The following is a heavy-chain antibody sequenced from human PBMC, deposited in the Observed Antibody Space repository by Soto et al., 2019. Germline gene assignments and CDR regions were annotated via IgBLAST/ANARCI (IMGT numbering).Heavy chain of an antibody. CDR1: GYTFTSWG. CDR3: ARDLTKGLDV. CDR2: INTNNGYT. V-gene: IGHV1-18*01. D-gene: IGHD4-4*01. J-gene: IGHJ6*02. Sequence: QVHLVQSGAEVKKPGASVKVSCKASGYTFTSWGISWGRQALGQGLEWMELINTNNGYTNYPQNFQGRVTMTTDTSTGTVYMELRSLTSDDTAVYYCARDLTKGLDVWGQGTTVTVSS.